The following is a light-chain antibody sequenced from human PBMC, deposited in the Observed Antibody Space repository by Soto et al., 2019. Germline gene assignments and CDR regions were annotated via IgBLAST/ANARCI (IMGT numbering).Light chain of an antibody. V-gene: IGKV1-9*01. CDR2: AAS. J-gene: IGKJ4*01. CDR3: QQLDTSPLT. CDR1: QGIKNY. Sequence: DIQMTQSPSFLSASVGDRVTITCRASQGIKNYLAWYQQKPGKAPKLLIYAASTLQSGVPSRFSGSGSGTEFTLTITSLQPDDFATYYCQQLDTSPLTFGGGTEVEIK.